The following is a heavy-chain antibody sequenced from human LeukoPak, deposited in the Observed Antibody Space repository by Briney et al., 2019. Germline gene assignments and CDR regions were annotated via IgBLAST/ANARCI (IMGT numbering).Heavy chain of an antibody. CDR1: GFTFSDYY. CDR3: ARVQGSGSYFRYYFDY. J-gene: IGHJ4*02. Sequence: GGSLRLSCAASGFTFSDYYMSWIRQAPGRGLEWVSYISSSSSYTNYADSVKGRFTISRDNAKNSLYLQMNSLRAEDTAVYYCARVQGSGSYFRYYFDYWGQGTLVTVSP. CDR2: ISSSSSYT. V-gene: IGHV3-11*05. D-gene: IGHD3-10*01.